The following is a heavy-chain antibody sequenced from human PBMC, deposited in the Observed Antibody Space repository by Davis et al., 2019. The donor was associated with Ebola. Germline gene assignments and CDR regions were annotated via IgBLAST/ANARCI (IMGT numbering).Heavy chain of an antibody. D-gene: IGHD1-26*01. CDR3: AKYYSGSYSPLDY. CDR2: ISYDGSNK. V-gene: IGHV3-30-3*02. J-gene: IGHJ4*02. Sequence: PGGSLRLSCAASGFTFSSYAMHWVRQAPGKGLEWVAVISYDGSNKYYADSVKGRFTISRDNSKNTLYLQMNSLRAEDTAVYYCAKYYSGSYSPLDYWGQGTLVTVSS. CDR1: GFTFSSYA.